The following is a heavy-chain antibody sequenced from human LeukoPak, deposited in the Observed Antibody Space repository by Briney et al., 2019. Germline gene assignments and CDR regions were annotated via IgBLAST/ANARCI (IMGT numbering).Heavy chain of an antibody. J-gene: IGHJ6*03. CDR1: GFTFSSYA. Sequence: RGSLRLSCAASGFTFSSYAMSWVRQAPGKGLEWVSAISGSGGSTYYADSVKGRFTISRDNSKNTLYLQMNSLRAEDTAVYYCTNHNSGSGTYYDFWSGYGTYYYYYMDVWGKGTTVTVSS. CDR2: ISGSGGST. D-gene: IGHD3-3*01. CDR3: TNHNSGSGTYYDFWSGYGTYYYYYMDV. V-gene: IGHV3-23*01.